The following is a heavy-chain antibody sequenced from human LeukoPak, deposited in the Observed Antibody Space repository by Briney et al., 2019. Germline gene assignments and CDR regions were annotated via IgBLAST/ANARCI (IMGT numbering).Heavy chain of an antibody. CDR1: GFTFSSYW. CDR2: IKQDGSEE. Sequence: GGSLRLSCAASGFTFSSYWMSWVRQAPGKGLEWVANIKQDGSEEYYVDSVKGRFTISRDNAKNSLYLQMNSLRAEDTAVYYCARDPDTIFGVVIPYNYYYYGMDVWGQGTTVTVSS. D-gene: IGHD3-3*01. CDR3: ARDPDTIFGVVIPYNYYYYGMDV. V-gene: IGHV3-7*01. J-gene: IGHJ6*02.